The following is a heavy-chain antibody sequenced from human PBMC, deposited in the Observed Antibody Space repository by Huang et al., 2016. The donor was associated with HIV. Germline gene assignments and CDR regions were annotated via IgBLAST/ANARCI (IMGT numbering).Heavy chain of an antibody. CDR3: AMSLRYQYDSRSYWGRYFDY. J-gene: IGHJ4*02. V-gene: IGHV1-69*01. Sequence: QVQLEQSGPAVRKPGSSVKVSCQASGGSFSDQIISWVRQAPGQRFEWMGGIIPLLRAPAYAQEFKGRVTMTADESTATIYMERNSLTSEDTAVYYCAMSLRYQYDSRSYWGRYFDYWGQGTLVTVSS. CDR1: GGSFSDQI. D-gene: IGHD3-16*01. CDR2: IIPLLRAP.